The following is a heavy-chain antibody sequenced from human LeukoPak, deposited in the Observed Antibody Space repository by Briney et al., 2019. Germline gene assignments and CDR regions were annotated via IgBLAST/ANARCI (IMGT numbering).Heavy chain of an antibody. CDR3: ARGGGGADWYFDL. J-gene: IGHJ2*01. V-gene: IGHV1-2*02. CDR2: INPNSGGT. CDR1: GYTFTGYY. Sequence: ASVKVSCKASGYTFTGYYMHWVRQAPGQGLEWMGWINPNSGGTNYAQKFQGRVTMTRDTSTSTAYMELRSLRSDDTAVYYCARGGGGADWYFDLWGRGTLVTVSS. D-gene: IGHD3-16*01.